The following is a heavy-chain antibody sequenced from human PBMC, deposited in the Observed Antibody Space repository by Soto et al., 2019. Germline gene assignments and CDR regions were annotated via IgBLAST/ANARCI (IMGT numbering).Heavy chain of an antibody. J-gene: IGHJ4*02. CDR1: GFAFSSYA. CDR2: ISGSGGST. D-gene: IGHD3-10*01. Sequence: GGSLRLSCAASGFAFSSYAMSWVRQAPGKGLEWVSAISGSGGSTYYADSVKGRFTISGDNSKNTLYLQMKSLRAEDTAVYYCAKDTRGGNYYGSGSYSDYWGQGTLVTVSS. CDR3: AKDTRGGNYYGSGSYSDY. V-gene: IGHV3-23*01.